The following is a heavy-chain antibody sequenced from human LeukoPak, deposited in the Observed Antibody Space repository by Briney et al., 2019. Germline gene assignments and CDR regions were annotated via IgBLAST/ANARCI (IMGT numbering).Heavy chain of an antibody. V-gene: IGHV3-66*03. CDR1: GFTVSSND. D-gene: IGHD2-2*01. Sequence: GGSLRLSCAASGFTVSSNDMSWVRQAPGKGLEWVSVIYSCGSTYYADSVKGRFTISRDNSKNTLYLQMNSLRAEDTAVYYCAGVSVRSRTSCHLNATPAREAYYYYYGMDVWGQGTTVTVSS. CDR2: IYSCGST. CDR3: AGVSVRSRTSCHLNATPAREAYYYYYGMDV. J-gene: IGHJ6*02.